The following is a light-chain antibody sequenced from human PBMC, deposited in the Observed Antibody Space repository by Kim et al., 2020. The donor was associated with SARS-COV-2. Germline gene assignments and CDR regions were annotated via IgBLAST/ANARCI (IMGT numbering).Light chain of an antibody. Sequence: SAAVGDRVTITCRASQGISNLAWYQQKPGKVPKLLIYAASTLHSGVPSRFSGTGSETDFTLTISSLQPEDVATYYCQRYIRAPWTFGQGTKVDIK. CDR2: AAS. V-gene: IGKV1-27*01. CDR1: QGISN. J-gene: IGKJ1*01. CDR3: QRYIRAPWT.